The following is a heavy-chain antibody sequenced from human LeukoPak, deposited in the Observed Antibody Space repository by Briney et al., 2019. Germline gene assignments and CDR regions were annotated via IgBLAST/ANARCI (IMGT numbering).Heavy chain of an antibody. Sequence: GSLRLSCTGSGGSISSSRYYWGGPPQPPGKGLVWIGSIYYSGSTSYNPSLQSRVTISVDTSKNQFSLKLSSAAAADAAVYYCARHLVLEWLLSHFDYWGQGTLVTVSS. CDR3: ARHLVLEWLLSHFDY. CDR2: IYYSGST. CDR1: GGSISSSRYY. D-gene: IGHD3-3*01. J-gene: IGHJ4*02. V-gene: IGHV4-39*01.